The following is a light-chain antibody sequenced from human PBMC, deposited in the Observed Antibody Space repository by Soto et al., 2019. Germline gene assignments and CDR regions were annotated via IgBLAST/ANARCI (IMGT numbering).Light chain of an antibody. V-gene: IGKV3-20*01. CDR3: QHYGSSPPVT. Sequence: EIVLTQSPGTLSLSPGESATLSCRTSQTTSGKYLAWYQQRPGLAPRLIVYAASSRATGIPDRFRGSGSGTKFTLTISGLEHEDFAIYFCQHYGSSPPVTFGQGTRLDVK. CDR2: AAS. J-gene: IGKJ5*01. CDR1: QTTSGKY.